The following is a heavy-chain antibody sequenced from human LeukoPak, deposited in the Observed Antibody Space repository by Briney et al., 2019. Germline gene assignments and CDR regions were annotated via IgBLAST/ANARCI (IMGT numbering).Heavy chain of an antibody. CDR3: VVTTVVTPINWYFDL. V-gene: IGHV1-8*01. D-gene: IGHD4-23*01. Sequence: ESSVTVSCKASGYTFTSYDINWVRQATGQGLEWMGWMNPNSGNTGYAQKFQGRVTMTRNTSISTAYMELSSLRSEDTAVYYCVVTTVVTPINWYFDLWGRGTLVTVSS. CDR2: MNPNSGNT. CDR1: GYTFTSYD. J-gene: IGHJ2*01.